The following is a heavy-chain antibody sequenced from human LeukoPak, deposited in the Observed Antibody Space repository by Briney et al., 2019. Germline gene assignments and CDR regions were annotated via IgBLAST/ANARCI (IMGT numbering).Heavy chain of an antibody. Sequence: SETLSLTCAVYGGSFSGYYWSWIRQPPGKGLEWIGEINHSGSTNYNPSLKSRVTISVDTSKNQFSLKLSSVTAADTAVYYCAGKREGPTTGIDSWGQGTLVTVSS. CDR1: GGSFSGYY. D-gene: IGHD1-26*01. CDR3: AGKREGPTTGIDS. V-gene: IGHV4-34*01. J-gene: IGHJ4*02. CDR2: INHSGST.